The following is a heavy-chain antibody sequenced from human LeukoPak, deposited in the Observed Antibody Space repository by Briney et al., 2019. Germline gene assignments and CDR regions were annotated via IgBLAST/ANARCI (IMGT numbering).Heavy chain of an antibody. CDR1: GGSISSGDYY. J-gene: IGHJ4*02. D-gene: IGHD4-17*01. CDR3: ARVVYGDARSDY. CDR2: INYSGST. Sequence: PSETLSLTCTVSGGSISSGDYYWSWIRQPPGKGLEWIGYINYSGSTYYNPSLKSRVTISVDTSKNQFSLKLSSVTAADTAVYYCARVVYGDARSDYWGQGTLVTVSS. V-gene: IGHV4-30-4*01.